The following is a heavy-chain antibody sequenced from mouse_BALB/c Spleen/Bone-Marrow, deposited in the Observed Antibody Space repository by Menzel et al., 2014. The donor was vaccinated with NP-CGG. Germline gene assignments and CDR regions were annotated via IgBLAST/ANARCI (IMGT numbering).Heavy chain of an antibody. Sequence: VHLQQSGAELVKPGASVKLSCTASGFNLNDTYMHWVKQMPEQGLEWIGRIDPANGNTKSDPKFQGKATITADTSSNTAYLQLSSLTSGDTAVYYCAREATYAMDYWGQGTSGTVSS. CDR1: GFNLNDTY. CDR3: AREATYAMDY. V-gene: IGHV14-3*02. CDR2: IDPANGNT. J-gene: IGHJ4*01. D-gene: IGHD3-2*02.